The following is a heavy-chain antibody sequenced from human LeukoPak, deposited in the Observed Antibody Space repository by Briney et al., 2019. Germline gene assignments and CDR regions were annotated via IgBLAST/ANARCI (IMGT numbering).Heavy chain of an antibody. Sequence: QTGGSLRLSCATSGFTFSDHCMDWVRQAPGKGLEWVSRTRTKAKDYTTEYAASVKGRFTVSRDESMHSLYLQMNSLKTEDTAVYYCARGPTVTFNCHYGMDVWGQGTTVTVSS. CDR1: GFTFSDHC. CDR3: ARGPTVTFNCHYGMDV. D-gene: IGHD4-17*01. J-gene: IGHJ6*02. CDR2: TRTKAKDYTT. V-gene: IGHV3-72*01.